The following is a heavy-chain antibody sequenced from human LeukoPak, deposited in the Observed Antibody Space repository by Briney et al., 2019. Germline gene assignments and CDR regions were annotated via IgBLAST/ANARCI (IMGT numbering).Heavy chain of an antibody. CDR2: IKYDGSET. D-gene: IGHD5-18*01. V-gene: IGHV3-7*01. CDR1: GFIFSTYW. J-gene: IGHJ4*02. Sequence: PGGSLRLSCAASGFIFSTYWMSWVRQAPGKGLEWVASIKYDGSETYHVDSVKGRFSISRDNAKNSLSLQMNSLRVEDTAVYYCARVKYSYGLWDSWGQGTLVTVSS. CDR3: ARVKYSYGLWDS.